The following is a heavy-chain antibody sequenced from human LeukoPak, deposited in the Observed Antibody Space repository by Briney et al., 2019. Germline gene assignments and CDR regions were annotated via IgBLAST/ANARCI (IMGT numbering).Heavy chain of an antibody. D-gene: IGHD3-10*01. Sequence: GGSLRLSCAASGFTFSSYDMSWVRQAPGKGLEWVADISGSGGSTYYADSVKGRFTLSRDNSNYPLYLQMNSLRAEDTVVYYCAKGSFSLRPGVRGFDYWGQGTLVIASS. CDR1: GFTFSSYD. J-gene: IGHJ4*02. V-gene: IGHV3-23*01. CDR2: ISGSGGST. CDR3: AKGSFSLRPGVRGFDY.